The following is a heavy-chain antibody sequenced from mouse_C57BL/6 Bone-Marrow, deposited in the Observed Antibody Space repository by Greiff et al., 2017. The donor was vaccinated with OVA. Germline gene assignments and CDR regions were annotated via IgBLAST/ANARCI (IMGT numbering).Heavy chain of an antibody. V-gene: IGHV1-50*01. J-gene: IGHJ3*01. Sequence: VQLQESGAELVKPGASVKLSCKASGYTFTSYWMQWVKQRPGQGLEWIGEIDPSDSYTTYNQKFKGKATLTVDTSSRTAYMQLSSLTSEDSAVYYCARHYYVSRAYWGQGTLVTVSA. CDR2: IDPSDSYT. CDR3: ARHYYVSRAY. CDR1: GYTFTSYW. D-gene: IGHD1-1*01.